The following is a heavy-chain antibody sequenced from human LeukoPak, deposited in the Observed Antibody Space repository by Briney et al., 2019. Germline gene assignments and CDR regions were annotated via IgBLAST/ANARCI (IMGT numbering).Heavy chain of an antibody. CDR1: GFTFTTYS. J-gene: IGHJ4*02. CDR3: ARGHTAVTRHFDF. Sequence: GGSLRLSCEASGFTFTTYSMTWVRQAPGKGPEWVSIISSGSSAIFSADALKGRFTISRDDAKNLLYLDMNSLRAEDTAVYYCARGHTAVTRHFDFWGQGTLVTVSS. D-gene: IGHD4-17*01. CDR2: ISSGSSAI. V-gene: IGHV3-21*01.